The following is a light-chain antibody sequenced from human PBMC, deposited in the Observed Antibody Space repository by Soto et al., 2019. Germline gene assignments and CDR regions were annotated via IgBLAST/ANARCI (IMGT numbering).Light chain of an antibody. V-gene: IGLV2-23*01. J-gene: IGLJ2*01. CDR2: EGI. Sequence: QSALTQPASVSGSPGQSITISCTGSNSDIGNYNLVSWYQQHTGKAPKLIIYEGIKRPSGVSNRFFGSKSGNTASLTISGLQTEDEADYYCSSYAGSRVLFGGGTKLTVL. CDR1: NSDIGNYNL. CDR3: SSYAGSRVL.